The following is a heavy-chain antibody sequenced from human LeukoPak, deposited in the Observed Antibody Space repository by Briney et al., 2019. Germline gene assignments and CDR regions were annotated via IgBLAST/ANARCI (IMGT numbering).Heavy chain of an antibody. J-gene: IGHJ4*02. CDR1: GDSVSSNSAA. CDR2: TYYRSKWYN. D-gene: IGHD1-26*01. Sequence: SQTLSLTCAISGDSVSSNSAAWNWIRQSPSRGLEWLGRTYYRSKWYNDYAVSVKSRITINPDTSKNQFSLQLNSVTPEDTAVYYCARDLSTNVGASWEGFFDYWGQGTLVTVSS. CDR3: ARDLSTNVGASWEGFFDY. V-gene: IGHV6-1*01.